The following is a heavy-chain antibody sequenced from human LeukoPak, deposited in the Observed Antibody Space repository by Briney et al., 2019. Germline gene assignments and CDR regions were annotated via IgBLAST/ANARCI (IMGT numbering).Heavy chain of an antibody. Sequence: PSETLSLTCTVSGGSINSYYWNWIRQPPGKGLEWIGYIYYTGSTNYNPSLKSRVTISVDTSKNQFSLKLSSVTAADTAVYYCARSITSSWYGDFQHWGQGTLVTVSS. CDR1: GGSINSYY. CDR3: ARSITSSWYGDFQH. J-gene: IGHJ1*01. CDR2: IYYTGST. D-gene: IGHD6-13*01. V-gene: IGHV4-59*01.